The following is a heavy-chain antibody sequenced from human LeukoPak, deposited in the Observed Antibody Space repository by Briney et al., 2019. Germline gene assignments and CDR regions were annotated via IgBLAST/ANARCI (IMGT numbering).Heavy chain of an antibody. CDR2: TKQDGSET. D-gene: IGHD3-22*01. V-gene: IGHV3-7*01. CDR3: ARDLNLYDSSGYYPR. Sequence: GGSLRLSCAVSGFIFSSYWMSWVRQAPGKGLEWVANTKQDGSETYYVDSVKGRFTISRDNARNSLYLQMNSLRDEDTAVYYCARDLNLYDSSGYYPRWGQGTLVTVSS. J-gene: IGHJ4*02. CDR1: GFIFSSYW.